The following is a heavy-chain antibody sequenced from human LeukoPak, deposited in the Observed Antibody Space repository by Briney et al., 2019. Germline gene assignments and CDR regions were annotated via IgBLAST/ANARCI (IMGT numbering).Heavy chain of an antibody. Sequence: GASVKVSCKASGYTFTIYGINWVRQAPGQGVEWVGWISAYNGNTNYAQKFRGGVTMTTETSTSTAYMELRSLRSDDTAVYYCARSGFSSGWSDYWGQGTLVTVSS. CDR1: GYTFTIYG. J-gene: IGHJ4*02. V-gene: IGHV1-18*01. CDR2: ISAYNGNT. CDR3: ARSGFSSGWSDY. D-gene: IGHD6-19*01.